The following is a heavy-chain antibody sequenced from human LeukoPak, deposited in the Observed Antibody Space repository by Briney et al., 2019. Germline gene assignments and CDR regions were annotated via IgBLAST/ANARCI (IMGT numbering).Heavy chain of an antibody. Sequence: PGGSLRLSCAASGFTFSSYAMSWVRQAPGKGLEWVSAISGSGGSTYYADSVKGRFTISRDNSKNTLYLQMDSLRDEDTAVYYCARDLGYCTNGVCHTRFDYWGQGTLVAVSS. CDR1: GFTFSSYA. J-gene: IGHJ4*02. CDR2: ISGSGGST. V-gene: IGHV3-23*01. CDR3: ARDLGYCTNGVCHTRFDY. D-gene: IGHD2-8*01.